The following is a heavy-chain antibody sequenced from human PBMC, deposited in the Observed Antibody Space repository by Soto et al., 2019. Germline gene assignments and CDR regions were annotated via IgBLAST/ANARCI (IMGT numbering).Heavy chain of an antibody. V-gene: IGHV4-39*01. Sequence: QLQLQESGPGLVKPSETLSLTCTVSGGSISSSSYYWGWIRQPPGKGLEWIGSIYYSGSTYYNPYLKSRVSISVDTSKNQFSLKLSSVTAADTAVYYCARQFRNYYGSGRRFDPWGQGTLVTVSS. CDR1: GGSISSSSYY. D-gene: IGHD3-10*01. CDR2: IYYSGST. J-gene: IGHJ5*02. CDR3: ARQFRNYYGSGRRFDP.